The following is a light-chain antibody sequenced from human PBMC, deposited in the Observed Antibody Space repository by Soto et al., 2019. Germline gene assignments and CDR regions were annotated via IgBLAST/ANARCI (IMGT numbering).Light chain of an antibody. CDR1: QSVSNNY. CDR2: GSS. Sequence: EVVLTQSPGTLSLSPGERATLSCRASQSVSNNYVAWYQQKPGQAPRLLIFGSSDRATGIPDRFSGSGSGPDFSLTISRLEPEDFAVYYCQQYGSSPPYTFGQWTKLEIK. CDR3: QQYGSSPPYT. J-gene: IGKJ2*01. V-gene: IGKV3-20*01.